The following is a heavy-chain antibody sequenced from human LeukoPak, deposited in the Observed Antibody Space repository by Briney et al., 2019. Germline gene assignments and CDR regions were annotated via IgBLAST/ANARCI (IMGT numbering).Heavy chain of an antibody. D-gene: IGHD3-9*01. CDR1: GFTFSSYW. CDR3: ARKLTGMDV. Sequence: GSLRLSCAASGFTFSSYWMHWVRQTPGKGLVWVSRIDSDGRSTSYADSVKGRFTISRDNAKNTLYLQMNSLRVEDTAVYYCARKLTGMDVWGQGTTVTVSS. J-gene: IGHJ6*02. CDR2: IDSDGRST. V-gene: IGHV3-74*01.